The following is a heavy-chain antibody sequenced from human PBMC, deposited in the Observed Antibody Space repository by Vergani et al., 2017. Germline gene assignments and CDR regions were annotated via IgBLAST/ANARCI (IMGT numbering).Heavy chain of an antibody. CDR3: ARGPSYCSSTSCYLDY. D-gene: IGHD2-2*01. CDR2: ISAYNGNT. Sequence: QVQLVQSGAEVQKPGASVKVFCKASGYTFTSYGISWVRQAPGQGLEWMGWISAYNGNTNYAQNLQGRVTMTTETSTSTAYMELRSLRSDDTAVYYCARGPSYCSSTSCYLDYWGQGTLVTVSS. J-gene: IGHJ4*02. CDR1: GYTFTSYG. V-gene: IGHV1-18*01.